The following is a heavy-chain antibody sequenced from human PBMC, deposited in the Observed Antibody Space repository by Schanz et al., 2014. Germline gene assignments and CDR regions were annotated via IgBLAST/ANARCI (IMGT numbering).Heavy chain of an antibody. CDR3: ARDMTSMGESGFYYYGMDV. CDR1: GFNFSSYA. J-gene: IGHJ6*02. D-gene: IGHD1-26*01. CDR2: ISGSSIHK. Sequence: VQLVESGGGVVQPGRSLRLSCAASGFNFSSYAVDWIRQAPGQGLEWVSHISGSSIHKNYADSVKGRFSISRDNGETSVYLQINSLRVEDTAVYYCARDMTSMGESGFYYYGMDVWGQGTTATVSS. V-gene: IGHV3-21*05.